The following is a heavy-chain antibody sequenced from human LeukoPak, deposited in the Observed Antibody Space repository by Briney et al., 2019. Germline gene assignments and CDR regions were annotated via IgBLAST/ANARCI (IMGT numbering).Heavy chain of an antibody. Sequence: SETLSLTCAVYGGSITGYYWSWIRQPPGKGLEWVGEIHYTGATSYNPSLKSRATISIDTSKNQMSLKLSSVTAADTAVYYCARGNILSGYCFDFWGQGALVTVSS. CDR2: IHYTGAT. D-gene: IGHD3-9*01. CDR1: GGSITGYY. CDR3: ARGNILSGYCFDF. J-gene: IGHJ4*02. V-gene: IGHV4-34*01.